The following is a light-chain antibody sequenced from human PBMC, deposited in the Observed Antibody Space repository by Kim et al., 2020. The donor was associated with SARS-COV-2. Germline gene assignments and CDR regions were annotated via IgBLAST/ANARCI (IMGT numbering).Light chain of an antibody. CDR3: QQRGSWPLT. V-gene: IGKV3-11*01. Sequence: GERATRCGRARQSGTGYLDWYQQKLGKAPRLRIYDSSNRATGIPARFSGSGSGTDFTLTISSLEPEDFAIYYCQQRGSWPLTFGGGTKVDIK. CDR1: QSGTGY. J-gene: IGKJ4*01. CDR2: DSS.